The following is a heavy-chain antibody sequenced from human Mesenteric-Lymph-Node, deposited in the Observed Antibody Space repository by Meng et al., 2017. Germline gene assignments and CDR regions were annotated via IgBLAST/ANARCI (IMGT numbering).Heavy chain of an antibody. CDR3: ARLYYVDSNYWYFDL. J-gene: IGHJ2*01. D-gene: IGHD4-17*01. CDR1: GGSISSSHW. CDR2: IYHSGST. Sequence: QVQLQAAGPGLGKPSGTLSLTCAVSGGSISSSHWWSWVRQPPGKGLEWIGEIYHSGSTNYNPSLKSRVTISVDKSKNQFSLKLSSVTAADTAVYYCARLYYVDSNYWYFDLWGRGTLVTVFS. V-gene: IGHV4-4*02.